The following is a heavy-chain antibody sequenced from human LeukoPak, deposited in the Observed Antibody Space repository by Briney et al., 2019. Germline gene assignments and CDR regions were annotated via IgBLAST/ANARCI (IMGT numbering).Heavy chain of an antibody. V-gene: IGHV4-39*07. Sequence: SETLSLTCTVSGGSISSSSYYWGWIRQPPGKGLEWIVSIYYSGSTYYNPSLKSRVTISVDTSKNQFSLKLSSVTAADTAVYYCARDRRWLQLWRRGELNWFDPWGQGTLVTVSS. CDR1: GGSISSSSYY. J-gene: IGHJ5*02. CDR2: IYYSGST. CDR3: ARDRRWLQLWRRGELNWFDP. D-gene: IGHD5-24*01.